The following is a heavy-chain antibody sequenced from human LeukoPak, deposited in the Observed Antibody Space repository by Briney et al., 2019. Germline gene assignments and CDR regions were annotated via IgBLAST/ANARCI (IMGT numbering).Heavy chain of an antibody. V-gene: IGHV3-30*14. Sequence: GGSLRLSCATSGFTFSRYAMHWVRQAPGKGLEWVALISYDANIGSNKYYADSVKGRFTISRDNSKNTLYLQMNSLRAEDTAVYCCARDEHGSGFIYFDYWGQGTLVTVSS. CDR3: ARDEHGSGFIYFDY. J-gene: IGHJ4*02. CDR2: ISYDANIGSNK. D-gene: IGHD6-19*01. CDR1: GFTFSRYA.